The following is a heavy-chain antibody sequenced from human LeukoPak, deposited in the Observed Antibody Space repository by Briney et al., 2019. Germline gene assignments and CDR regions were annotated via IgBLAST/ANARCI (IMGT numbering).Heavy chain of an antibody. CDR3: ARVSDYVWGDFDY. J-gene: IGHJ4*02. Sequence: KPSETLSLTCTVSGGSISSSSYYWGWIRQPPGKGLEWIGSIYYSGSTYYNPSLKSRVTISVDTSKNQFSLKLSSVTAADTAVYYCARVSDYVWGDFDYWGQGTLVTVSS. V-gene: IGHV4-39*07. CDR2: IYYSGST. D-gene: IGHD3-16*01. CDR1: GGSISSSSYY.